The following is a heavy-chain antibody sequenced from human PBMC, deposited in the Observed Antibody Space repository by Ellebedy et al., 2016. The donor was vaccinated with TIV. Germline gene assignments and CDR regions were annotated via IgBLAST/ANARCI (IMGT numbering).Heavy chain of an antibody. V-gene: IGHV3-30*03. CDR1: GFIFSSSD. CDR2: DATDGNRK. Sequence: GESLKISCVASGFIFSSSDMHSIRQTPGKGLEWLSHDATDGNRKYYADSVKGRFTTSRDISKNTLFLQMKSLRVEDTAVYYCTRGPTHGGFDYWGQGTLVTVSS. D-gene: IGHD3-16*01. CDR3: TRGPTHGGFDY. J-gene: IGHJ4*02.